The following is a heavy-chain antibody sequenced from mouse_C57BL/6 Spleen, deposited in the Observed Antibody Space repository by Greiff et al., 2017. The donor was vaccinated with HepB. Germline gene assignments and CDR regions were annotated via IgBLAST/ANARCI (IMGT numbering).Heavy chain of an antibody. CDR2: ISSGGSYT. D-gene: IGHD2-12*01. CDR3: ARLHIVTTAAWFAY. V-gene: IGHV5-6*01. Sequence: EVQGVESGGDLVKPGGSLKLSCAASGFTFSSYGMSWVRQTPDKRLEWVATISSGGSYTYYPDSVKGRFTIFRDHAKTPLYLQMSSLKSEDTAMYYCARLHIVTTAAWFAYWGQGTLVTVSA. J-gene: IGHJ3*01. CDR1: GFTFSSYG.